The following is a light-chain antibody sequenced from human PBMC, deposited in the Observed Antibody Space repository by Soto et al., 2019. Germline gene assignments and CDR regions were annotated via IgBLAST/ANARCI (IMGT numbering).Light chain of an antibody. Sequence: QSVLTQPPSVSAAPGQKVTSSCSGSSSNIGGNSVSWYQQLPGTAPKLLIYDDDKRPSGIPDRFSGSKSGTSATLGITGFRTGDEADYYCGSWDSSLSAYVFGTGTKV. J-gene: IGLJ1*01. V-gene: IGLV1-51*01. CDR3: GSWDSSLSAYV. CDR2: DDD. CDR1: SSNIGGNS.